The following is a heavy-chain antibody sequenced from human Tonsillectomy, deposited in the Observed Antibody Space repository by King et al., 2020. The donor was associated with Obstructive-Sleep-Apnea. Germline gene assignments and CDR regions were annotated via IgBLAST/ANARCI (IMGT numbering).Heavy chain of an antibody. V-gene: IGHV5-51*01. CDR3: ARQDGLDI. CDR1: GYTFVHNW. Sequence: QLVQSGAELKAPGESLKISCKGSGYTFVHNWIAWVRQMPGKGLEWMGIISPGDSSVRYSPSFQGQVTIPANKSISTAYLQWSSLKASDTAMYYCARQDGLDIWGQGTLVTVSS. J-gene: IGHJ3*02. CDR2: ISPGDSSV.